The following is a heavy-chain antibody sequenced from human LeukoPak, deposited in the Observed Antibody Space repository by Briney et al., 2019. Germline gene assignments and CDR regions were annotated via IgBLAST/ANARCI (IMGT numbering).Heavy chain of an antibody. J-gene: IGHJ5*02. V-gene: IGHV1-2*02. CDR2: INPNSGGT. CDR1: GYTFTGYY. Sequence: ASVTVSCKASGYTFTGYYMHWVRQAPGQGLEWMGWINPNSGGTNYAQKFQGRVTMTRDTSISTAYMELSRLRSDDTAVYYCARERYSSSWYEFDPWGQGTLVTVSS. D-gene: IGHD6-13*01. CDR3: ARERYSSSWYEFDP.